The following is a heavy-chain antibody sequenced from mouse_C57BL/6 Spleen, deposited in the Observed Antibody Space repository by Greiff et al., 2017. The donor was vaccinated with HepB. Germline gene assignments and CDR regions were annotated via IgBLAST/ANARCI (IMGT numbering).Heavy chain of an antibody. Sequence: VQLQQSGAELVRPGTSVKVSCKASGYALTNYLIEWVKQRPGQGLEWIGVINPGSGGTNYNEKFKGKATLTADKSSSTAYMQLSSLTSEDSAVYFCARGPEYYGSSYGFAYWGQGTLVTVSA. V-gene: IGHV1-54*01. CDR1: GYALTNYL. CDR3: ARGPEYYGSSYGFAY. D-gene: IGHD1-1*01. J-gene: IGHJ3*01. CDR2: INPGSGGT.